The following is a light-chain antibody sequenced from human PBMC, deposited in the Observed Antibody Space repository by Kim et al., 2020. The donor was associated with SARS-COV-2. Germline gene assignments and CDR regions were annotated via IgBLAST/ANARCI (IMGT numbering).Light chain of an antibody. CDR2: AAT. CDR3: QQTFSLPYT. V-gene: IGKV1-39*01. CDR1: QGVRSY. J-gene: IGKJ2*01. Sequence: SAFVGDRFSITCRASQGVRSYLNWYQQKPGKAPKALIFAATNLHRVVPSRFSATGSGTDFTLTISSLQPEDCGIYYCQQTFSLPYTFGQGTKLEI.